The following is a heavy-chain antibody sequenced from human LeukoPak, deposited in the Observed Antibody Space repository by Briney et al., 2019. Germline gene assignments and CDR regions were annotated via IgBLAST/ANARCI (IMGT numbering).Heavy chain of an antibody. J-gene: IGHJ6*02. Sequence: ASVTVSCKTSGYTFTGFGISWVRQAPGQGLEWMGWISGFNGNTNYAQSLQGRVTMTTDTSTSTGYMELRSLRSDDTAVYYCARDPLYDILTNDPSLRGLDVWGQGTTVTVSS. V-gene: IGHV1-18*01. D-gene: IGHD3-9*01. CDR2: ISGFNGNT. CDR1: GYTFTGFG. CDR3: ARDPLYDILTNDPSLRGLDV.